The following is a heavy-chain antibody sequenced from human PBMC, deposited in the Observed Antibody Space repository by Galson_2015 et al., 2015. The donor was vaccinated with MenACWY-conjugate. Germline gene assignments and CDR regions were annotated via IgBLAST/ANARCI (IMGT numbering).Heavy chain of an antibody. CDR3: ARGLSVAAAVSPFAY. J-gene: IGHJ4*02. CDR2: MNSDGSST. Sequence: SLSLSCAASGFTFSSFWMHWVRQAPGKGLVWVSRMNSDGSSTSYADSVKGRFTISRDNAKNTLYLQMNSLRAEDTAVYYCARGLSVAAAVSPFAYWGQGTLVTVSS. V-gene: IGHV3-74*01. D-gene: IGHD6-13*01. CDR1: GFTFSSFW.